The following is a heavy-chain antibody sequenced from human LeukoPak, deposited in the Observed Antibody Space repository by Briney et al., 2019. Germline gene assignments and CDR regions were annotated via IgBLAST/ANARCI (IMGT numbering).Heavy chain of an antibody. V-gene: IGHV3-74*01. D-gene: IGHD3-22*01. CDR3: ASGYYYDSSGYHRDAFDI. Sequence: GGSLRLSCAASGFTFSSYWMHWVRQAPGKGLVWVLRINSDGSSTSYADSVKGRFTISRDNAKNTLYLQMNSLRAEDTAVYYCASGYYYDSSGYHRDAFDIWGQGTMVTVSS. CDR2: INSDGSST. CDR1: GFTFSSYW. J-gene: IGHJ3*02.